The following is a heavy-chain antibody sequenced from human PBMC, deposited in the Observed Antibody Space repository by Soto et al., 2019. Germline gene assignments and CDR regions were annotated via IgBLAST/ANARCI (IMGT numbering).Heavy chain of an antibody. CDR3: ARVEDYGDYFDY. Sequence: QVQLQESGPGLVKPSETLSLTCTVSGASVRSGSYYWSWVRQPPGRGLEWIGYIYDTGTTNYNPPLNSRVPMSVDTSKNQFTLKLNSLTAADTAVYYCARVEDYGDYFDYWGQGTLATVSS. D-gene: IGHD4-17*01. J-gene: IGHJ4*02. CDR2: IYDTGTT. CDR1: GASVRSGSYY. V-gene: IGHV4-61*01.